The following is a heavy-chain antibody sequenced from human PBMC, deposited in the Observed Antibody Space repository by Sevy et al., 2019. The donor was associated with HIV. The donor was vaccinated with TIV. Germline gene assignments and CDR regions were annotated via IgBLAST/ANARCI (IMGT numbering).Heavy chain of an antibody. Sequence: SQTLSLTCAISGDSVSSIRTSWNWIRQSPSRGLEWLGRTYYRSKWYNDYATSVTSRITINADTSKNQVSLQLNSVTPEDTAVYYCAERTNDVFYYGMDVWGQGTTVTVSS. V-gene: IGHV6-1*01. CDR1: GDSVSSIRTS. J-gene: IGHJ6*02. CDR2: TYYRSKWYN. CDR3: AERTNDVFYYGMDV.